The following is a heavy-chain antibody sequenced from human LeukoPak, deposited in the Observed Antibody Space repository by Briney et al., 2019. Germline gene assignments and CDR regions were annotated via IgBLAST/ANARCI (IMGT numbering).Heavy chain of an antibody. CDR3: ARGLKGLKKYYYDSSGYYALFDP. Sequence: GASVKVSCKASGYTFTSYDINWVRQATGQGLEWMGWMNPNSGNTGYARKFQGRVTMTRNTSISTAYMELSSLRSEDTAVYYCARGLKGLKKYYYDSSGYYALFDPWGQGTLVTVSS. CDR1: GYTFTSYD. V-gene: IGHV1-8*01. D-gene: IGHD3-22*01. CDR2: MNPNSGNT. J-gene: IGHJ5*02.